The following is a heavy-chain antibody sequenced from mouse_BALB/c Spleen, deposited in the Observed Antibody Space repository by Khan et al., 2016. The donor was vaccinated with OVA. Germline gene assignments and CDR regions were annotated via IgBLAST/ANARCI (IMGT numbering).Heavy chain of an antibody. CDR1: GYNIKDIY. CDR2: IDPANGNT. V-gene: IGHV14-3*02. Sequence: VQLKQSGAELVKPAASLKLSCTASGYNIKDIYIHWVKQRPEKGLERIRSIDPANGNTKYDPKFQGKATITADTSSNTAYLQLSSLTSEDTAVYYWRISTITAWGQGTTLTVSS. CDR3: RISTITA. D-gene: IGHD2-4*01. J-gene: IGHJ2*01.